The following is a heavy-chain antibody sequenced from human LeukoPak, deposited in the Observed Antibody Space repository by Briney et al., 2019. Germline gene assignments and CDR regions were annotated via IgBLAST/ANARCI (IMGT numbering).Heavy chain of an antibody. CDR1: GFTVSSNH. V-gene: IGHV4-34*01. CDR2: INHSGST. D-gene: IGHD5-18*01. Sequence: PGGSLRLSCAASGFTVSSNHMSWIRQPPGKGLEWIGEINHSGSTNYNPSLKSRVTILVDTSKNQFSLKLSSVTAADTAVYYCARSRGYSYGQRTRFDYWGQGTLVTVSS. CDR3: ARSRGYSYGQRTRFDY. J-gene: IGHJ4*02.